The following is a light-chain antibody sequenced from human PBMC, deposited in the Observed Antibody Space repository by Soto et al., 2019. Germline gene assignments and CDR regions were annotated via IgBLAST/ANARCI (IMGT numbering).Light chain of an antibody. CDR3: QQYGSSTQYT. Sequence: EIVLTQSPGTLSLSPGERATLSCRASQSVSSSYLAWYRQKPGQAPRLLIYGASSRATRIPDRFSGSGSGTDFTLTISRLEPEDFAVYYCQQYGSSTQYTFGQGTKLEIK. CDR1: QSVSSSY. CDR2: GAS. V-gene: IGKV3-20*01. J-gene: IGKJ2*01.